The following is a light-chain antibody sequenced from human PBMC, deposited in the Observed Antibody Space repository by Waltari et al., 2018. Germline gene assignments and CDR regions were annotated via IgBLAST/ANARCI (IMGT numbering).Light chain of an antibody. J-gene: IGLJ2*01. CDR1: GSDIGGYNY. CDR3: SSYTNSRTTI. Sequence: QSALTQPASVSGSPGQSIAISCTGTGSDIGGYNYVSWYQQYPGRAPKLIIYDVTRWPSGVSNRCIGSKSGVTASLTISGLQAEDEADYYCSSYTNSRTTIFGGGTRVTVL. CDR2: DVT. V-gene: IGLV2-14*03.